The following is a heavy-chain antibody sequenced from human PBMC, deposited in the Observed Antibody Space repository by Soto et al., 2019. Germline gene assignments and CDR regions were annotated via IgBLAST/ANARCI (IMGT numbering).Heavy chain of an antibody. D-gene: IGHD6-6*01. CDR1: GGTFSSYA. Sequence: SVKVSCKASGGTFSSYAISWVRQAPGQGLEWMGGIIPIFGTANYAQKFQGRVTITADESTSTAYMELSSLRSEDTAVYYCARDREGIAARRSFDYWGQGTLVTVSS. J-gene: IGHJ4*02. V-gene: IGHV1-69*13. CDR3: ARDREGIAARRSFDY. CDR2: IIPIFGTA.